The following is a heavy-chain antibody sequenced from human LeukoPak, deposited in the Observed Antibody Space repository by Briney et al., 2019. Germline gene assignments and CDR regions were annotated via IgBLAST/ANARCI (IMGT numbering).Heavy chain of an antibody. CDR2: INHSGST. CDR3: SYDYVWGTYRRPGDY. J-gene: IGHJ4*02. D-gene: IGHD3-16*02. V-gene: IGHV4-34*01. Sequence: SETLSLTCAVYGGSFSGYYWSWIRQPPGKGLEWIGEINHSGSTNYNPSLKSRVTISVDPSKNQFSLKLSSVTAADTAVYYCSYDYVWGTYRRPGDYWGQGTLVTVSS. CDR1: GGSFSGYY.